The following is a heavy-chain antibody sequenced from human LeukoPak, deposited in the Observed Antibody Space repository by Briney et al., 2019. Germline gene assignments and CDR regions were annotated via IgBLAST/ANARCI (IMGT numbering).Heavy chain of an antibody. CDR2: ILYDGGDK. D-gene: IGHD5-24*01. CDR3: VKDRDRYGYYYLDY. CDR1: GFTFSSYG. J-gene: IGHJ4*02. Sequence: PGGSLRLSCAASGFTFSSYGMHWVRQAPGKGLEWVAVILYDGGDKNYADSVKGRFTISRDKSKNTLYLQMNSLRAEDTAVYYCVKDRDRYGYYYLDYWGQGTLVTVSS. V-gene: IGHV3-30*18.